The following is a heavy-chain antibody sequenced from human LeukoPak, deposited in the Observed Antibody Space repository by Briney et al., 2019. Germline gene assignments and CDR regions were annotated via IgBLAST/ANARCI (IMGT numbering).Heavy chain of an antibody. CDR3: ARVLWSGYTNHNWFDP. J-gene: IGHJ5*02. Sequence: SVKVSCKASGGTFSSYTISWVRQAPGQGLEWMGGIIPIFGTANYAQKFQGRVTITADESTSTAYMELSSLRSEDTAVYYCARVLWSGYTNHNWFDPWGQGTLVTVSS. V-gene: IGHV1-69*01. D-gene: IGHD3-3*01. CDR2: IIPIFGTA. CDR1: GGTFSSYT.